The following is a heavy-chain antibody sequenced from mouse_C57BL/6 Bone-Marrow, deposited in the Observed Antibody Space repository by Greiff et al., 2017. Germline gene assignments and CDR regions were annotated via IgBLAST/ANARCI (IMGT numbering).Heavy chain of an antibody. CDR2: ISDGGSYT. CDR3: ARGSLTGRYFDY. CDR1: GFTFSSYA. D-gene: IGHD4-1*01. V-gene: IGHV5-4*03. Sequence: EVMLVESGGGLVKPGGSLKLSCAASGFTFSSYAMSWVRQTPEKMLEWVATISDGGSYTYYPDNVKGRFTISRDNAKNNLYLQMSHLKSEDTAMYYCARGSLTGRYFDYWGQGTTLTVSS. J-gene: IGHJ2*01.